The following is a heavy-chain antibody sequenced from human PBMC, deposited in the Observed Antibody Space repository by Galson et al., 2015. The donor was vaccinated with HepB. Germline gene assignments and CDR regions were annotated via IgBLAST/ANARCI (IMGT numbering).Heavy chain of an antibody. V-gene: IGHV3-23*01. Sequence: SLRFSCAASGFIFSNYAMSWVRQAPGKGLEWVSAISGDSGSTPYADSVKGRFSISRDNSKNTVSLQMNSLRAEDTAVYYCAKGPGSLDYWGQGTLVTVSS. CDR1: GFIFSNYA. CDR3: AKGPGSLDY. CDR2: ISGDSGST. J-gene: IGHJ4*02.